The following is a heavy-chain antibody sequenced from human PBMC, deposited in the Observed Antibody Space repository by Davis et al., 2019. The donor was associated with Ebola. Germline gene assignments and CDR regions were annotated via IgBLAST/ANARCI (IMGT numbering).Heavy chain of an antibody. CDR2: INHRGYI. CDR3: ARGDVVLPGARPDY. J-gene: IGHJ4*02. Sequence: MPGGSLRLSCAVYGWSFKGYYWSWIRQPPGKGLEWIGEINHRGYINYNQSLKSRFTMSVDTSKNQFSLKVGSVTTADTAVYYCARGDVVLPGARPDYWGRGTPVTVSA. V-gene: IGHV4-34*01. D-gene: IGHD2-15*01. CDR1: GWSFKGYY.